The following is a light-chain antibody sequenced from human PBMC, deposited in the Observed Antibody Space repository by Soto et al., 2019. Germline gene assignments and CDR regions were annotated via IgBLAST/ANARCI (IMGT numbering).Light chain of an antibody. J-gene: IGLJ2*01. V-gene: IGLV2-8*01. CDR3: SSYAYSNNFGVV. CDR2: EVS. Sequence: QSALTQPPSASGSPGQSVTISCTGTSSDVGGYNYVSWYQQHPGKAPKLMIYEVSKRPSGVPDRFSGSKSGNTASLTVSGLQAEEEADYYCSSYAYSNNFGVVFGGGTKLTVL. CDR1: SSDVGGYNY.